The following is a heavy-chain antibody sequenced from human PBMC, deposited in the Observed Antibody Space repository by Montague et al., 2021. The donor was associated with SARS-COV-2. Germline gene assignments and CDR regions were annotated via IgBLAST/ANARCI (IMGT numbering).Heavy chain of an antibody. D-gene: IGHD3-22*01. CDR1: GGSFSDNY. CDR3: ARGRQHFNMIVVVMTGGEYYFAY. Sequence: SETLSLTCAVHGGSFSDNYWSWIRKPPGKGLEWIGEINHRGTSNYNPSLKSRVSISVDTSKNQFSLYLGSVTAADTAVYYCARGRQHFNMIVVVMTGGEYYFAYWGQGTLVTASS. CDR2: INHRGTS. V-gene: IGHV4-34*01. J-gene: IGHJ4*02.